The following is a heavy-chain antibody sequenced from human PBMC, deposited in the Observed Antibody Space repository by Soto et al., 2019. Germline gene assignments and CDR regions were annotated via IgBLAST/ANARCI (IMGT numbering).Heavy chain of an antibody. Sequence: QAHLVESGGGVVQPGRSLRLSCAASGFTFTSYGMHWVRQAPGTRLEWVAVISYDGGLQHYADSVKGRFTISRDNSKNMVLLQMDSLIAEGTAVYYWVSDRGFGHASVPYSWGQGTLVSVS. D-gene: IGHD3-10*01. J-gene: IGHJ4*02. CDR1: GFTFTSYG. V-gene: IGHV3-30*05. CDR2: ISYDGGLQ. CDR3: VSDRGFGHASVPYS.